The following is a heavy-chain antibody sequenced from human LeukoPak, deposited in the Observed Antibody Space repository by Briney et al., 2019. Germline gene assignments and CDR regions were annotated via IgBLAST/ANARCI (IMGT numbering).Heavy chain of an antibody. CDR3: ARASTSGYRGKNFDY. D-gene: IGHD6-13*01. J-gene: IGHJ4*02. CDR2: ISAHNGDT. CDR1: GYSFTTNG. V-gene: IGHV1-18*01. Sequence: ASVKVSCKASGYSFTTNGVTWVRQAPGQGLEWMGWISAHNGDTNYAQKLQGRVTITTDTSTSTAYMELKSLRSDDTAVYYCARASTSGYRGKNFDYWGQGTLVTVST.